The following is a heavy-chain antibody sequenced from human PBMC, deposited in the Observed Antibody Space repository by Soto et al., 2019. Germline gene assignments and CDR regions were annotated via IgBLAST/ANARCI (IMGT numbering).Heavy chain of an antibody. J-gene: IGHJ4*02. CDR2: IHYSGST. D-gene: IGHD5-12*01. Sequence: SETLSLTCTVSGGSISIGTDYWGWIRQAPGKGLEWIGNIHYSGSTSYNPSLKSRVTISVDRSKNQFSLKLSSVTAADTAVYYCAAGGGLPRYYWGQGTLVTVSS. CDR1: GGSISIGTDY. V-gene: IGHV4-39*07. CDR3: AAGGGLPRYY.